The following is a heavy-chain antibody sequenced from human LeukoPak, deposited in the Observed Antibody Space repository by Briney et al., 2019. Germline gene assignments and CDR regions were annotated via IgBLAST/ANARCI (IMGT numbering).Heavy chain of an antibody. D-gene: IGHD1-14*01. Sequence: SETLSLTCAVSGGSMSSTKWWSWVRQPPGKGLEWIGEIYHSGSTNYNPSLTSRVTISVDKSKNQVSLNLSSVTAADTAVYYCATSTVMNHYCFDYWAQGTLVTVSS. CDR1: GGSMSSTKW. V-gene: IGHV4-4*02. CDR2: IYHSGST. CDR3: ATSTVMNHYCFDY. J-gene: IGHJ4*02.